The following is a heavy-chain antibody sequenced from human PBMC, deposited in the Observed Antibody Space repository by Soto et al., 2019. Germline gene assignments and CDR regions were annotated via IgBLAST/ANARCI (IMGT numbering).Heavy chain of an antibody. CDR3: AKDKGVFNWATSYFDY. J-gene: IGHJ4*02. V-gene: IGHV3-30*10. CDR1: GFNFDDFA. Sequence: PGGSLRLSCTGSGFNFDDFAINWVRQAPGKGLEWVALTSYDGNNEYYTDSVKGRFTISRDNSKNTLFLQMNSPRPEDTAVYYCAKDKGVFNWATSYFDYWGQGALVTVSS. CDR2: TSYDGNNE. D-gene: IGHD1-1*01.